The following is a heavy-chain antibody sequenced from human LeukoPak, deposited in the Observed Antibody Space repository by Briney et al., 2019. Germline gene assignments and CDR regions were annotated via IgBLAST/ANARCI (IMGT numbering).Heavy chain of an antibody. J-gene: IGHJ6*02. D-gene: IGHD3-10*01. V-gene: IGHV4-34*01. CDR3: ARGLITMVRGVIKDYYGMDV. CDR2: INHSGST. CDR1: GGSFSGYY. Sequence: SETLSLTCAVYGGSFSGYYWSWIRQPPGKGLEWIGEINHSGSTNYNPSLKSRVTISVDTSKNQFSLKLSSVTAADTAVYYCARGLITMVRGVIKDYYGMDVWGQGTTVTVSS.